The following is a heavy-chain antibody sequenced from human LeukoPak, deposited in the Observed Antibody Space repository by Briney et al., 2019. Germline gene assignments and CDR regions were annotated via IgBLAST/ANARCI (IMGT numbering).Heavy chain of an antibody. D-gene: IGHD6-19*01. J-gene: IGHJ4*02. V-gene: IGHV4-59*01. CDR3: ARVVYSSGWN. Sequence: SETLSLTCTVSGGSITTYYWSWIRQPPGQRLEWIGYIYYSGSTNYNPSLKSRVTISVDTSKNQFSLKLSSVTAADTAVYYCARVVYSSGWNWGQGTLVTVSS. CDR2: IYYSGST. CDR1: GGSITTYY.